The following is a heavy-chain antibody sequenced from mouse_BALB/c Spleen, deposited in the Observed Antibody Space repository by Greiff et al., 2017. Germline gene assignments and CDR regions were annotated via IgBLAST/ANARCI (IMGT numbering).Heavy chain of an antibody. Sequence: EVKLVESGGGLVKPGGSLKLSCAASGFTFSSYAMSWVRQTPEKRLEWVASISSGGSTYYPDSVKGRFTISRDNARNILYLQMSSLRSEDTAMYYCARGGSTMITTGRYWYFDVWGAGTTVTVSS. CDR2: ISSGGST. V-gene: IGHV5-6-5*01. D-gene: IGHD2-4*01. J-gene: IGHJ1*01. CDR3: ARGGSTMITTGRYWYFDV. CDR1: GFTFSSYA.